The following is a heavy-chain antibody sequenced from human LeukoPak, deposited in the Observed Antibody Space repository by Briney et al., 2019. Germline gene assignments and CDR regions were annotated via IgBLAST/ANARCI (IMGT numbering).Heavy chain of an antibody. V-gene: IGHV3-7*04. CDR2: IKQDVSEK. CDR3: AKEGTVATSKYYYYYYMDV. D-gene: IGHD4-17*01. Sequence: GGSLRLSCAASGFAFSRYWMSWVRQAPGEGLEWVANIKQDVSEKYYVDSVKGRFTISRDNAKNSLYLQLNSLRAEDTAVYYCAKEGTVATSKYYYYYYMDVWGKGTTVTVSS. CDR1: GFAFSRYW. J-gene: IGHJ6*03.